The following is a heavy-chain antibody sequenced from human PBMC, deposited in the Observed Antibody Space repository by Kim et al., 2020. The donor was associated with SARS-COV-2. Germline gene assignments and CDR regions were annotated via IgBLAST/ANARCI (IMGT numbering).Heavy chain of an antibody. Sequence: GGSLRLSCTVSGFGFSGYGMHWGRLPPGKGLEWVAFISWNSIRKVYADSVKGRFTISRDSSMLYLEMNSLRTEDTAIYFCAKEPAGVWGLDYWGQGTLVTVSS. CDR1: GFGFSGYG. CDR3: AKEPAGVWGLDY. J-gene: IGHJ4*02. CDR2: ISWNSIRK. D-gene: IGHD6-13*01. V-gene: IGHV3-30*18.